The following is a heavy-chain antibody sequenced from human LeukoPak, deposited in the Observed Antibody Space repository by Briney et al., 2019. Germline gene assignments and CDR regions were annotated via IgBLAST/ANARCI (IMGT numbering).Heavy chain of an antibody. J-gene: IGHJ4*02. CDR1: GFTLSSRW. V-gene: IGHV3-7*03. D-gene: IGHD3-3*01. CDR2: INRDGSEK. Sequence: GGSLRLSCVVSGFTLSSRWMMWVRQAPGEGLEWMTNINRDGSEKNYVDSVKGRFTITRDNAENSLYLQMNSLKVEDSAIYYCATYDTWSGYNIAYWGQGTLVTVSS. CDR3: ATYDTWSGYNIAY.